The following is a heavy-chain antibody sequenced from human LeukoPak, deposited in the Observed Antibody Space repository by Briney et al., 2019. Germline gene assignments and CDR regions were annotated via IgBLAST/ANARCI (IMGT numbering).Heavy chain of an antibody. CDR1: GFAVNDNY. Sequence: GGSLRLSCAASGFAVNDNYMGWVRQAPGKGLECVAVISYDGSNKDYAGSVRGRFTISRDNSKNTLHLQMNSLRADDTAVYYCARESSDTGIPFDYWGQGTLVTVSS. J-gene: IGHJ4*02. CDR3: ARESSDTGIPFDY. CDR2: ISYDGSNK. D-gene: IGHD5-18*01. V-gene: IGHV3-30-3*01.